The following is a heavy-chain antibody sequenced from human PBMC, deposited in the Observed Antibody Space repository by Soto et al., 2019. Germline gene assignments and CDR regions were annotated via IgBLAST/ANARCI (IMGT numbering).Heavy chain of an antibody. J-gene: IGHJ4*02. V-gene: IGHV4-38-2*01. Sequence: SLTCSVSGYSISRGFYWGWIRQPPGKRLEWIGNIYHSGSTYFNPSLKSRVNMSVDTSENQFSLKLSSVTATDTALYYCARGALGSSSYFDYWGQGILVTVST. CDR3: ARGALGSSSYFDY. D-gene: IGHD3-10*01. CDR2: IYHSGST. CDR1: GYSISRGFY.